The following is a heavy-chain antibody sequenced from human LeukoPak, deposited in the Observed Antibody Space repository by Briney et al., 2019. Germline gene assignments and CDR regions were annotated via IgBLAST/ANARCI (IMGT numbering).Heavy chain of an antibody. V-gene: IGHV4-30-4*01. D-gene: IGHD3-9*01. CDR3: ARGLTGIDY. CDR1: GDSISSGADY. Sequence: SETLSLTCTVSGDSISSGADYWTWLRQPPGKGLEWIGYIYYSGTTYYNPSLKSRVTISVDTSKNQSSLKLSSVTAADAAVYYCARGLTGIDYWGQGTLVTVSS. J-gene: IGHJ4*02. CDR2: IYYSGTT.